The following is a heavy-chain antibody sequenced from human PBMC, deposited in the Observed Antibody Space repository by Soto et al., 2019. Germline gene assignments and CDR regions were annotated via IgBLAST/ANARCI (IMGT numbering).Heavy chain of an antibody. CDR3: ARDWLGYCSSTSCLPDYYGMDV. CDR2: INAGNGNT. J-gene: IGHJ6*02. CDR1: GYTFTGYA. Sequence: ASVKVSCKASGYTFTGYAMHWVRQAPGQRLEWMGWINAGNGNTKYSQKFQGRVTITRDTSASTAYMELSSLRSEDTAVYYCARDWLGYCSSTSCLPDYYGMDVWGQGTTVTVSS. D-gene: IGHD2-2*01. V-gene: IGHV1-3*01.